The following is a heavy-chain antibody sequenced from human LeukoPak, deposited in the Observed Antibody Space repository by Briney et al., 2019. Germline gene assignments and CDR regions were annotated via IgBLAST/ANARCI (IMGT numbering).Heavy chain of an antibody. CDR1: GFTFSSYS. CDR2: ISSSSSTI. Sequence: GGSLRLSCAASGFTFSSYSMNWVRQAPGKGLEWVSYISSSSSTIYYADSVKGRFTISRDNAKNSLYLQMNSLGAEDTAVYYCARDYPSYGPGFDYWGQGTLVTVSS. V-gene: IGHV3-48*01. J-gene: IGHJ4*02. D-gene: IGHD5-18*01. CDR3: ARDYPSYGPGFDY.